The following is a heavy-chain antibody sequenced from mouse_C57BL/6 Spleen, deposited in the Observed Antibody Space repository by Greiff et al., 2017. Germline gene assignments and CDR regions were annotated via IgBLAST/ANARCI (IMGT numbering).Heavy chain of an antibody. CDR2: IYPGDGDT. D-gene: IGHD2-4*01. J-gene: IGHJ2*01. CDR3: ARDDYDLGVYFDY. CDR1: GYAFSSYW. V-gene: IGHV1-80*01. Sequence: QVQLQQSGAELVKPGASVKISCKASGYAFSSYWMNWVKQRPGKGLEWIGQIYPGDGDTNYNGKFKGKATLTADKSSSTAYMQLSSLTSEDSAVYFCARDDYDLGVYFDYWGQGTTLTVSS.